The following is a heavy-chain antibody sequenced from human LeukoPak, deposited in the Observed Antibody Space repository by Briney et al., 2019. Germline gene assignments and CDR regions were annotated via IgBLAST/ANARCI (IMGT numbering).Heavy chain of an antibody. D-gene: IGHD5-24*01. Sequence: SETLSLTCAVSGGSISSSNWWSWVRQPPGKGLEWIGEIYHSGSTNYNPSLKSRITISVDKSKNQFSLKLSSVTAADTAVYYCARVNREMATITPWGQGTLVTVSS. V-gene: IGHV4-4*02. CDR2: IYHSGST. CDR1: GGSISSSNW. CDR3: ARVNREMATITP. J-gene: IGHJ4*02.